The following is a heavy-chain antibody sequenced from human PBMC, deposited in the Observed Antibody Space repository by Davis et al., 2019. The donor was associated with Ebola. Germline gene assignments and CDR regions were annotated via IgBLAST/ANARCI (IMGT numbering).Heavy chain of an antibody. CDR1: GGSFSGYY. CDR2: INHSGST. V-gene: IGHV4-34*01. CDR3: ARFLYDFWSGYSPYFDY. J-gene: IGHJ4*02. D-gene: IGHD3-3*01. Sequence: MPSETLSLTCAVDGGSFSGYYWSWIRQPPGKGLEWIGEINHSGSTNYNPSLKSRVTISVDTSKNQFSLKLSSVTAADTAVYYCARFLYDFWSGYSPYFDYWGQGTLVTVSS.